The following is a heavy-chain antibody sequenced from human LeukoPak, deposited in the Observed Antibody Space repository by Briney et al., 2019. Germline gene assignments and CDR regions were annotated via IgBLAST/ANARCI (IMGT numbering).Heavy chain of an antibody. CDR1: GFTFSSYG. J-gene: IGHJ4*02. V-gene: IGHV3-30*18. CDR2: ISYDGSNK. D-gene: IGHD3-10*01. CDR3: AKDWIWFGEPFDY. Sequence: GGSLRLSCAASGFTFSSYGMHWVRQAPGKGLEWVAVISYDGSNKYYADSVKGRFTISRDNSKSTLYLQMNSLRAEDTAVYYCAKDWIWFGEPFDYWGQGTLVTVSS.